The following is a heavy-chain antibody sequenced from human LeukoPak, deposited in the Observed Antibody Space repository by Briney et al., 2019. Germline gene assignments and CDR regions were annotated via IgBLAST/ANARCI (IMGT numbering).Heavy chain of an antibody. CDR2: ISAYNGNT. CDR1: GYTFTSYG. Sequence: ASVKVSCKASGYTFTSYGISWVRQAPGQGLEWMGWISAYNGNTNYAQKLQGRVTMTTDTSTSTAYMELRSLRSDDTAVYYCARDENLRFEDYYYGMAVWGQGTTVTVSS. J-gene: IGHJ6*02. V-gene: IGHV1-18*01. CDR3: ARDENLRFEDYYYGMAV. D-gene: IGHD3-3*01.